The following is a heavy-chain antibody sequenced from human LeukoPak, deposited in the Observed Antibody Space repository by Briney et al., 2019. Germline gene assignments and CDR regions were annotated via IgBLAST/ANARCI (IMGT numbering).Heavy chain of an antibody. V-gene: IGHV4-34*01. CDR3: ARGLDIVVVPTAIGGDWFDP. CDR2: INHSGST. Sequence: PSETLSLTCAVYGGSFSGYYWSWIRQPPGKGLEWIGEINHSGSTNYNPSLNSRVTISVDTSKNQFSLKLSSVTAADTAVYYCARGLDIVVVPTAIGGDWFDPWGQGTLVTVSS. J-gene: IGHJ5*02. CDR1: GGSFSGYY. D-gene: IGHD2-2*02.